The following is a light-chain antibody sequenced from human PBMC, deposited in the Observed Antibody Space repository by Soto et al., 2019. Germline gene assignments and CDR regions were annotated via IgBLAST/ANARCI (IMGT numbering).Light chain of an antibody. CDR1: QTIVSTY. CDR3: QQYSGSPTRT. CDR2: GTS. V-gene: IGKV3-20*01. J-gene: IGKJ1*01. Sequence: EVVLTQSPGTLSLSPGERATLYCRTSQTIVSTYLAWYQQKAGQAPRLLMYGTSSRATGIPDRFSGSGSGTDFSLTSSSVEAEDFAMYYCQQYSGSPTRTFGQGTKVEIK.